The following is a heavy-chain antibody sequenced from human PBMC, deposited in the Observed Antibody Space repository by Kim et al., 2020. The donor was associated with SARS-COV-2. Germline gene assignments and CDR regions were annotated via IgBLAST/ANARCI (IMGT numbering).Heavy chain of an antibody. D-gene: IGHD6-19*01. CDR2: ISGSGTST. V-gene: IGHV3-23*01. J-gene: IGHJ4*02. Sequence: GGSLRLSCAASGFTFSSYAMSWVRQAPGKGLEWVSGISGSGTSTFYADSVKGRFTISRDYSKNTLYLQMNSLRAEDTAVYYCAGKKAVADTVYWGQGTLVTVSS. CDR1: GFTFSSYA. CDR3: AGKKAVADTVY.